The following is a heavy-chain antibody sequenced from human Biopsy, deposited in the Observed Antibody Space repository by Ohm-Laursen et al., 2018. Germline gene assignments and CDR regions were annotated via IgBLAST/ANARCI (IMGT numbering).Heavy chain of an antibody. Sequence: SVKVSCKAPGGTFSNYGVNWVRQAPGQGLEWLGGNIPILGTGNYAQKFQDRVTVAADTSTCTATMELRSLRSDDTAVYYCATKLTGYFHHWGQGTLVIVSS. J-gene: IGHJ1*01. CDR2: NIPILGTG. CDR3: ATKLTGYFHH. CDR1: GGTFSNYG. V-gene: IGHV1-69*06. D-gene: IGHD3-9*01.